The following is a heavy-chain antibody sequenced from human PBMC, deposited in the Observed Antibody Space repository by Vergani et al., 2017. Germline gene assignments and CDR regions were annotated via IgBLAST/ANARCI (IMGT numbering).Heavy chain of an antibody. J-gene: IGHJ6*02. Sequence: QLQLQESGPGLVKPSETLSLTCTVSGGSISSTSYYWGWIRQPPGKGLEWIGSIYNSGSTYYNPSLKSRVTISVDTSKNQFSLKLSSVTAADTAVYYCARHSNRSVFDYDILTGLFYGMDVWGQGTTVTVSS. CDR2: IYNSGST. CDR3: ARHSNRSVFDYDILTGLFYGMDV. CDR1: GGSISSTSYY. V-gene: IGHV4-39*01. D-gene: IGHD3-9*01.